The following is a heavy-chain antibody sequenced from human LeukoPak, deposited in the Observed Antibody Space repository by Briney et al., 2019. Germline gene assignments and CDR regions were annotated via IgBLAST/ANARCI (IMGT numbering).Heavy chain of an antibody. D-gene: IGHD5-12*01. CDR3: ARGRGYSGYEQFDY. J-gene: IGHJ4*02. CDR1: GGTFSSYA. V-gene: IGHV1-69*04. Sequence: SVKVSCKASGGTFSSYAISWVRQAPGQGLEWRGRIIPILGIANYAQKFQGRVTITADKSTSTAYMELSSLRSEDTAVYYCARGRGYSGYEQFDYWGQGTLVTVSS. CDR2: IIPILGIA.